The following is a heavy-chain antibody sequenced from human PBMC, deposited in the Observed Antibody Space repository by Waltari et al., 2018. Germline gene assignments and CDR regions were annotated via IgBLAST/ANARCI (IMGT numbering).Heavy chain of an antibody. CDR2: ITSYGNIA. CDR1: GFTFTTYW. J-gene: IGHJ3*02. CDR3: TTSHNYTTFDI. V-gene: IGHV3-74*01. D-gene: IGHD3-3*01. Sequence: EVQVVESGGGLAQPGGSLRLSCAASGFTFTTYWMHWFRQAPVKGLVWVSQITSYGNIANYADSVKGRFTISRDNAKKTLFLQINSLRVEDTALYYCTTSHNYTTFDIWGQGTVVTVSS.